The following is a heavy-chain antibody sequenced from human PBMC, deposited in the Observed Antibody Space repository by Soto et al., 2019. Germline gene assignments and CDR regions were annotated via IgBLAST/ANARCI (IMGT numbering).Heavy chain of an antibody. J-gene: IGHJ4*02. CDR3: AKELYSGSYSD. CDR1: GDSFTNFY. CDR2: IYYTGSA. V-gene: IGHV4-59*01. Sequence: SETLSLTCTVSGDSFTNFYWNWIRQPPGKGLEWVGHIYYTGSANHNPSLKSRVSLSIDTSKNQISLKLSSVTAADTAVYYCAKELYSGSYSDWGRGTLVTVSS. D-gene: IGHD1-26*01.